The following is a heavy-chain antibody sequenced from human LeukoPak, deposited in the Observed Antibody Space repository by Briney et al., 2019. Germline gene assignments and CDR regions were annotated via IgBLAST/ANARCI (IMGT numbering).Heavy chain of an antibody. V-gene: IGHV4-31*03. D-gene: IGHD3-9*01. J-gene: IGHJ4*02. CDR3: ARGRSDILTGYYPYFDY. CDR1: GGSISSGGYY. Sequence: TLSLTCTVPGGSISSGGYYWSWIRQHPGKGLEWIGYIYYSGSTYYNPSLKSRVTISVDTSKNQFSLKLSSVTAADTAVYYCARGRSDILTGYYPYFDYWGQGTLVTVSS. CDR2: IYYSGST.